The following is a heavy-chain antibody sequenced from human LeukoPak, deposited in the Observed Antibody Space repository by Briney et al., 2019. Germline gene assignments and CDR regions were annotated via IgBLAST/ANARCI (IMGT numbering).Heavy chain of an antibody. J-gene: IGHJ6*03. Sequence: GGSLRLSCTASGFIFNTYTMNWVRQAPGKGLEWVSYISSSSTIYYADSVQGRFTISRDNAKKSVYLEMNSLRAEDTAVYYCARVMGFVDYYYYYMDVWGEGTTVTVSS. CDR3: ARVMGFVDYYYYYMDV. D-gene: IGHD2-8*01. CDR2: ISSSSTI. V-gene: IGHV3-48*01. CDR1: GFIFNTYT.